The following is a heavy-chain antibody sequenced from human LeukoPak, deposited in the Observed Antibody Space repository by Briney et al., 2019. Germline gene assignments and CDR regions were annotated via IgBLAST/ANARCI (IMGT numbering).Heavy chain of an antibody. J-gene: IGHJ3*02. CDR1: GGSISSGSYY. CDR3: ARARSSIWFGEALDAFDI. V-gene: IGHV4-61*02. D-gene: IGHD3-10*01. CDR2: IYTSGST. Sequence: SETLSLTCTVSGGSISSGSYYWSWIRQPAGKGLEWIGRIYTSGSTNYNPSLKSRVTISVDTSKSQFSLKLSSVTAADTAVYYCARARSSIWFGEALDAFDIWGQGTMVTVSS.